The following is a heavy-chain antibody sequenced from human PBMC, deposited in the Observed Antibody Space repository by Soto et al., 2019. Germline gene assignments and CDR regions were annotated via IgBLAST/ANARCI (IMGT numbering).Heavy chain of an antibody. V-gene: IGHV5-10-1*01. Sequence: EVQLVQSGAEVKKPGESLRISCKGSGYSFTRYWITCVRQMPGKGLGWMGRIDPSDSYTNYSPSFQGHVTISADKSISTAYLQWSRLKASDTDMYYCARLPLAAAYSDANSWGQGTLVTVSS. CDR3: ARLPLAAAYSDANS. CDR1: GYSFTRYW. J-gene: IGHJ4*02. D-gene: IGHD6-13*01. CDR2: IDPSDSYT.